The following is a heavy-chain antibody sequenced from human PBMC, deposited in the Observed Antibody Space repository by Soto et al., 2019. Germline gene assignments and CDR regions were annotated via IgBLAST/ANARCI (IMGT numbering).Heavy chain of an antibody. D-gene: IGHD1-26*01. Sequence: SETLSLTCTFSCGSISNFFWSWIRQPAGKGLEWIGRIYGSGSTNYNPSLKSRVTMSLDTSKNQFSLKLNSVTAADTAVYYCTRGISGTYYYYYGMDIWGQGTTVTVSS. V-gene: IGHV4-4*07. CDR2: IYGSGST. CDR3: TRGISGTYYYYYGMDI. J-gene: IGHJ6*02. CDR1: CGSISNFF.